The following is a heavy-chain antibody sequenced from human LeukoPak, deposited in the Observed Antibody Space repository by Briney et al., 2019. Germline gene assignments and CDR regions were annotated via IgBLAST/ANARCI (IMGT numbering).Heavy chain of an antibody. CDR2: IKSDGSIT. Sequence: GGSLRLSCAASGFAFSGQSMNWIRQAPGKGLEWVAYIKSDGSITYNADSVKGRFTISRDNAKNSVYLQMNSLRVEDTAVYFCAKRGVVIRVILVGFHKEAYYFDSWGQGALVTVSS. CDR3: AKRGVVIRVILVGFHKEAYYFDS. J-gene: IGHJ4*02. D-gene: IGHD3-22*01. V-gene: IGHV3-48*04. CDR1: GFAFSGQS.